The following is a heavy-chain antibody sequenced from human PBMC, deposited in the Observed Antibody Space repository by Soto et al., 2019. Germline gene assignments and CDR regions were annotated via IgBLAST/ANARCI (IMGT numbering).Heavy chain of an antibody. V-gene: IGHV4-59*01. J-gene: IGHJ5*02. CDR2: IYYSGST. CDR3: ARGDYYGSGSYYGPFAP. Sequence: SETLSLTCTVSGGSISSYYWSWIRQPPGKGLEWIGYIYYSGSTNYNPSLKSRVTISVDTSKNQFSLKLSSVTAADTAVYYCARGDYYGSGSYYGPFAPWGQGTLVTVSS. CDR1: GGSISSYY. D-gene: IGHD3-10*01.